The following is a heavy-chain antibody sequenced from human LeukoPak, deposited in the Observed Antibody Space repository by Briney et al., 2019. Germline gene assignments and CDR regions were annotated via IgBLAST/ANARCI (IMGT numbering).Heavy chain of an antibody. D-gene: IGHD1-20*01. Sequence: GASVKVSCKASGYTFTSYGISWVRQAPGQGLEWMGWISAYNGNTNYAQKLQGRVTMTTDTSTSTAYMELRSLRSDDTAVYYCARDGPYNWNDVNWLDPWGQGTLVTVSS. CDR1: GYTFTSYG. J-gene: IGHJ5*02. CDR3: ARDGPYNWNDVNWLDP. V-gene: IGHV1-18*01. CDR2: ISAYNGNT.